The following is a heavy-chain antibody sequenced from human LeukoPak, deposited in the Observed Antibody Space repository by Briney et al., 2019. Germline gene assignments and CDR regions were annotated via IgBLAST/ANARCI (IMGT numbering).Heavy chain of an antibody. V-gene: IGHV4-4*07. CDR2: IYGSGIT. CDR1: GGSLSNYY. J-gene: IGHJ5*02. D-gene: IGHD3-10*01. Sequence: SETLSLTCTVTGGSLSNYYWSWVRQPAGKGLEWIGRIYGSGITDYNASLRSRVTMSIDKSQNQFSLKLSSVTAADTAVYYCARASFGTLWFGENWFDPWGQGTLVTVSS. CDR3: ARASFGTLWFGENWFDP.